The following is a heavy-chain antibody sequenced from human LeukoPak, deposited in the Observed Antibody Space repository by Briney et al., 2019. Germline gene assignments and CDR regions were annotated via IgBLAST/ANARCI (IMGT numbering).Heavy chain of an antibody. Sequence: GGSLRLSCAASGFSIGGYWMTWVRQAPGKGLEWVGNIQHNGNIKNYVDSVRGRFTISRENAKNSVYLQMNSLRGEDSAVYFCGNQCSGGTCPEHWGQGTRVTVSS. CDR3: GNQCSGGTCPEH. V-gene: IGHV3-7*01. CDR2: IQHNGNIK. CDR1: GFSIGGYW. D-gene: IGHD2-15*01. J-gene: IGHJ1*01.